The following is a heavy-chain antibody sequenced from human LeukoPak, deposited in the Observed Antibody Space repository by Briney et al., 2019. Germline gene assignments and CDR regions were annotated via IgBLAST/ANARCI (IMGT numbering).Heavy chain of an antibody. V-gene: IGHV3-23*01. D-gene: IGHD3-10*01. CDR1: GFTFSSYS. Sequence: GGSLRLSWAASGFTFSSYSMNWVRQAPGKVLEWVAAISGSGGSTCYGDYVKGRLTISRDNSKNTLYLQMNSMRADDTAVYYCARSLRVRGVPDYMDVWGKGTTVTVSS. CDR2: ISGSGGST. J-gene: IGHJ6*03. CDR3: ARSLRVRGVPDYMDV.